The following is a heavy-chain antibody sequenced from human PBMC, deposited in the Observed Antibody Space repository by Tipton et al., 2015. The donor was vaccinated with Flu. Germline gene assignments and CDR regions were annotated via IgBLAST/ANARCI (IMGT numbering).Heavy chain of an antibody. Sequence: TLSLTCTVSGGSIGSFYWNWIRQPPGKGLEWIGYIYNNKYTKYNPSLKSRVSISVDTSKKQFSLQLRSVTAADTAVYYCARDPSLGMPDYFDYWGQGTLVTVSS. V-gene: IGHV4-59*12. CDR3: ARDPSLGMPDYFDY. CDR1: GGSIGSFY. J-gene: IGHJ4*02. D-gene: IGHD2-2*01. CDR2: IYNNKYT.